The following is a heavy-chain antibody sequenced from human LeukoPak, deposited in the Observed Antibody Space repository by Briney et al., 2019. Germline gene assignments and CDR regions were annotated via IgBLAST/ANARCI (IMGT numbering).Heavy chain of an antibody. D-gene: IGHD3-22*01. CDR1: GGSIINYY. V-gene: IGHV4-4*07. J-gene: IGHJ6*03. CDR2: IYITGST. Sequence: SETLSLTCTVSGGSIINYYWSWIRQSAGTGLEWVGRIYITGSTNYNPSLQSRLSMSVDTSKNQFSLRLTSVSAADTAVYYCARLKYYDSTGCSPGYYMDVWGKGITVTVSS. CDR3: ARLKYYDSTGCSPGYYMDV.